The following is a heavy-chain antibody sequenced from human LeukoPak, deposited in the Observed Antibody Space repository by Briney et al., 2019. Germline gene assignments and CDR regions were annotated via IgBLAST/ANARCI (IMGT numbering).Heavy chain of an antibody. V-gene: IGHV4-34*01. J-gene: IGHJ4*02. CDR1: GGSFSGYY. CDR3: ARLGQWLRRFDY. Sequence: PSETLSLTCAVYGGSFSGYYWSWIRQPPGKGLEWIGEINHSGSTNYNPSLKSRVTISVDTSKNQFSLKLSSVTAADTAVYYCARLGQWLRRFDYWGQGTLVTVSS. D-gene: IGHD5-12*01. CDR2: INHSGST.